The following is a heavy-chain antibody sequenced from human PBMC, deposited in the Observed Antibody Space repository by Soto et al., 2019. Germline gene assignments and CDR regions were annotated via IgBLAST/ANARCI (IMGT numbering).Heavy chain of an antibody. CDR2: INAGNGNT. CDR1: GYTFTSYA. D-gene: IGHD3-22*01. J-gene: IGHJ4*02. Sequence: ASVKVSCKASGYTFTSYAMHWVRQAPGQRLEWMGWINAGNGNTKYSQKFQGRVTITTDTSTSTAYMEIRSLRSDDTAAYYCARDQSSGVFDYWGQGTLVTVSS. CDR3: ARDQSSGVFDY. V-gene: IGHV1-3*01.